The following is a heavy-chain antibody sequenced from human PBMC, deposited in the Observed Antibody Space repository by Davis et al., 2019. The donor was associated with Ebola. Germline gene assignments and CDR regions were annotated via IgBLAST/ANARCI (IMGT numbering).Heavy chain of an antibody. CDR3: ARDLDYGGSSGRDAFDL. CDR2: IDNSGRTM. CDR1: GFTFSDFY. D-gene: IGHD3/OR15-3a*01. Sequence: PGGSLRLSCAASGFTFSDFYMSWIRQAPGKGPEWLCYIDNSGRTMSYTDLVKGRFIISRDNAKNSLYLQMNSLRAEDTAVYYCARDLDYGGSSGRDAFDLWGQGTMVTVSS. V-gene: IGHV3-11*01. J-gene: IGHJ3*01.